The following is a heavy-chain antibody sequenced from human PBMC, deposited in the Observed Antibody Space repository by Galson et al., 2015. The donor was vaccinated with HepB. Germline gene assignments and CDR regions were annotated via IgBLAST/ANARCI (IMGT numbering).Heavy chain of an antibody. J-gene: IGHJ4*02. V-gene: IGHV3-23*01. CDR2: ISGNGDST. D-gene: IGHD6-19*01. Sequence: SLRLSCAASGFAFDTHAMSWVRQAPGRGLEWISGISGNGDSTFYADSVKGRFTVSRDNSNNMLYLQMNSLRADDTAIYYCARVHPEYTSGWYRQALYYFDSWGQGTLVAVSS. CDR3: ARVHPEYTSGWYRQALYYFDS. CDR1: GFAFDTHA.